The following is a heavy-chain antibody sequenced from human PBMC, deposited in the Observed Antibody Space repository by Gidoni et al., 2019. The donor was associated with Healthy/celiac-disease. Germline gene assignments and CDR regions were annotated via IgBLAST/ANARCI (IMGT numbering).Heavy chain of an antibody. CDR3: ARGSGSSGWYVPPVVRGVYFDY. Sequence: QVQLQQWGAGLLTPSETLSLTCAVYGGSFSGYYWSCIRQPPGKGLEWIGEINHSGSTNYNPSLKSRVTISVDTSKNQFSLKLSSVTAADTAVYYCARGSGSSGWYVPPVVRGVYFDYWGQGTLVTVSS. CDR1: GGSFSGYY. CDR2: INHSGST. D-gene: IGHD6-19*01. J-gene: IGHJ4*02. V-gene: IGHV4-34*01.